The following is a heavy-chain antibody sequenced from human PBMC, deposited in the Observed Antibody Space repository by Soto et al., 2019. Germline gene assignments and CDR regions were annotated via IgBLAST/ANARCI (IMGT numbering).Heavy chain of an antibody. V-gene: IGHV3-53*01. CDR1: GFTVSSNY. CDR3: ARQQLWSDYYGMDV. J-gene: IGHJ6*02. Sequence: PVGSLRLSCAASGFTVSSNYMSWVRQAPGKGLEWVSVIYMGASKYYEDSVKGRLNISRDNPKNKMYLQRDSLRAVDTGVYYCARQQLWSDYYGMDVWGHGTTVTVSS. CDR2: IYMGASK. D-gene: IGHD5-18*01.